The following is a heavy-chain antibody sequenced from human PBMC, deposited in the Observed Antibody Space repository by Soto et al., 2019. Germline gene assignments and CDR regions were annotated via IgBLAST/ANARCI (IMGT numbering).Heavy chain of an antibody. D-gene: IGHD3-22*01. CDR1: GDSIGKSKYY. J-gene: IGHJ2*01. CDR3: AKDPHSPLVRPFWQFYL. V-gene: IGHV4-39*02. CDR2: VFYNGNT. Sequence: QLQLQESGPGLVKSSETLSLTCTVSGDSIGKSKYYWGWIRQPPGKGLEWIGSVFYNGNTSHNPSLDSGVILSGDTSNNRSSLKTISLTDAEISVYYGAKDPHSPLVRPFWQFYLWGRGTLVTGSS.